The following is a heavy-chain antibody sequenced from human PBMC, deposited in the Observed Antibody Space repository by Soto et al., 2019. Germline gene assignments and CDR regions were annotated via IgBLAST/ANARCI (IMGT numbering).Heavy chain of an antibody. J-gene: IGHJ4*02. CDR3: ARCPNYYDSSGYYVNTHYFDY. V-gene: IGHV3-74*01. D-gene: IGHD3-22*01. CDR1: GFTFSSYW. CDR2: INSDGSST. Sequence: PGGSLRLSCAASGFTFSSYWMNWVRQAPGKGLEWVSRINSDGSSTSYADSVKGRFTISRDNAKNTLYLQMNSLRAEDTAVYYCARCPNYYDSSGYYVNTHYFDYWGQGTLVTVSS.